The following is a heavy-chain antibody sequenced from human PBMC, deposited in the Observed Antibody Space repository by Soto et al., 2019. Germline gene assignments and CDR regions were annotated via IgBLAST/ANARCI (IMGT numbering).Heavy chain of an antibody. CDR2: ITAAGDRT. Sequence: EVQLLDSGGGLVQPGGSLRLSCADSGFSFSSKSMTWVRQAAGKGLEWVSAITAAGDRTYYADSVKGRFTISRDNSKNTLYLQMKSLGVEDPAVYYCAKDLRAPQVGTWYCDLWGRGTLVTVS. CDR3: AKDLRAPQVGTWYCDL. D-gene: IGHD6-13*01. J-gene: IGHJ2*01. V-gene: IGHV3-23*01. CDR1: GFSFSSKS.